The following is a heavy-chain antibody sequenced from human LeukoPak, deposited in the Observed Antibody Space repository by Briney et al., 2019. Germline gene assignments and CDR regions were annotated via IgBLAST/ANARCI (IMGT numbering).Heavy chain of an antibody. J-gene: IGHJ5*02. D-gene: IGHD4-23*01. V-gene: IGHV3-7*01. CDR2: IKQDGSEK. CDR3: ARDNSVEDTAWWFDP. CDR1: GFTFSSYA. Sequence: GGSLRLSCAASGFTFSSYAMSWVRQAPGKGLEWVANIKQDGSEKYYVDSVKGRFTISRDNAKNSLYLQMNSLRAEDTAVYYCARDNSVEDTAWWFDPWGQGTLVTVSS.